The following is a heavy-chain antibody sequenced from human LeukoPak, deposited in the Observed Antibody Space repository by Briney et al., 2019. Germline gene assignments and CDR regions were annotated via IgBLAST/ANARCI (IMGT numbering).Heavy chain of an antibody. CDR3: ARDRHGYFDY. V-gene: IGHV3-11*01. CDR1: GFTFSDHY. D-gene: IGHD6-13*01. Sequence: GGSLRLSCAASGFTFSDHYMIWLRQAPGKGLEAISYISHNGETKYYADSVKGRLSIPRDNAKSSLYLQMNSLRVEDTAVYYCARDRHGYFDYWGQGTLVTVSS. J-gene: IGHJ4*02. CDR2: ISHNGETK.